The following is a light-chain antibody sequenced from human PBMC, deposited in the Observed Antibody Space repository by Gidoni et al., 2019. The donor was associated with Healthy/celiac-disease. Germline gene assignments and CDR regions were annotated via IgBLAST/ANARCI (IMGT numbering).Light chain of an antibody. V-gene: IGKV1-9*01. CDR3: QQLSSYPPA. CDR1: QCISSY. J-gene: IGKJ1*01. CDR2: AAS. Sequence: DIQLTQSPSFLSASVGDRVTIPCRASQCISSYVAWYQQQPGKAPKLLIYAASTLQSGVPSRFSGSGSGTEFTLTISSLQPEDFATYYCQQLSSYPPAFGQGTKVEIK.